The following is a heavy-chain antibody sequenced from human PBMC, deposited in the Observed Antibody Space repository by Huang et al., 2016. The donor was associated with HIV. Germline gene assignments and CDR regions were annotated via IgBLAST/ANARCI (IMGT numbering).Heavy chain of an antibody. Sequence: QVQLVQSGAEVKKPGSSVNVSCKVSGGTFNNAISWVRQAPGQGLEWMGGIIPIFGKPSDERKFKGRVTITADEATSIAYMELSSLRSDDTAVYYCARGAPDLDSHLDHWGQGTLVTVSS. J-gene: IGHJ4*02. CDR2: IIPIFGKP. V-gene: IGHV1-69*13. D-gene: IGHD3-3*01. CDR1: GGTFNNA. CDR3: ARGAPDLDSHLDH.